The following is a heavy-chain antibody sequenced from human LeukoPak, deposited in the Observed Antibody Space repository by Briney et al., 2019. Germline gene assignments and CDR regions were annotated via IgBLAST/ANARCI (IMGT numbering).Heavy chain of an antibody. CDR1: GFTFSSYS. CDR2: ISSASNTI. CDR3: ARDGWFGDYNWFDP. D-gene: IGHD3-10*01. J-gene: IGHJ5*02. Sequence: GGSLRLSCAASGFTFSSYSMNWVRQAPGKGLEWVSYISSASNTIYYADSVKGRFTISRDNARNSLYLQMNSLRAEDTAMYYCARDGWFGDYNWFDPWGQGTLVTVSS. V-gene: IGHV3-48*01.